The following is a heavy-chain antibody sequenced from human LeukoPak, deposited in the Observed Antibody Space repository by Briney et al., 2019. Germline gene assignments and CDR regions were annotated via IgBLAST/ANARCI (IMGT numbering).Heavy chain of an antibody. J-gene: IGHJ4*02. D-gene: IGHD1-26*01. CDR2: IKQDGSEK. CDR3: ANALGAHYFDS. CDR1: GFTFSTYW. V-gene: IGHV3-7*05. Sequence: GGSLRLSCAASGFTFSTYWMIWVRQAPGKGLEWVANIKQDGSEKYYVDSVKGRFTISRDKAKDSLYLQMNSLRAEDTAVYYCANALGAHYFDSWGQGTLVTVSS.